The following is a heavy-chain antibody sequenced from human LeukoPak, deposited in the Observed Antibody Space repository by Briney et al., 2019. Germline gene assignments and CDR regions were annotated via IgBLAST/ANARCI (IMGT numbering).Heavy chain of an antibody. V-gene: IGHV3-53*01. Sequence: GGSLRLSCAASGFTFSSYGMHWFRQAPGKGLEWVSVIYIGGSTYYPDSVRGRFTISRDNSKNTVYLQMNSLRAEDTAVYYCARDGVVRGVISHFDYWGQGTLVTVSS. CDR3: ARDGVVRGVISHFDY. D-gene: IGHD3-10*01. CDR1: GFTFSSYG. CDR2: IYIGGST. J-gene: IGHJ4*02.